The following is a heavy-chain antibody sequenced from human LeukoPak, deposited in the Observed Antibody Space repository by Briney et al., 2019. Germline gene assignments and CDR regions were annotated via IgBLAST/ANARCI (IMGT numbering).Heavy chain of an antibody. V-gene: IGHV3-23*01. CDR3: AKRGNYGDSTYYFDC. CDR2: ISASGGST. CDR1: GLTVSSYG. Sequence: GGSLRLSCGASGLTVSSYGMSWVRQAPGKGLEWVSAISASGGSTFYADSVKGRFTISRDNSLNTLYLQMNSLRAEDTAVYYCAKRGNYGDSTYYFDCWGQGTLVTVSS. J-gene: IGHJ4*02. D-gene: IGHD4-17*01.